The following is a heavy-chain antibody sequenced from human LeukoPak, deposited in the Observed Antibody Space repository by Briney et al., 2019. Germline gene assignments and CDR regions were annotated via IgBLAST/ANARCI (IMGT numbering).Heavy chain of an antibody. CDR2: INPNSGGT. V-gene: IGHV1-2*02. D-gene: IGHD5-12*01. Sequence: ASVKVSCKASGYTFTGYYMHWVRQAPGQGLEWMGWINPNSGGTNYAQKFQGRVTMTRVTSISTAYMELSGLRSDDTAVYYCARDSINSGYDPTFDYWGQGTLVTVSS. J-gene: IGHJ4*02. CDR3: ARDSINSGYDPTFDY. CDR1: GYTFTGYY.